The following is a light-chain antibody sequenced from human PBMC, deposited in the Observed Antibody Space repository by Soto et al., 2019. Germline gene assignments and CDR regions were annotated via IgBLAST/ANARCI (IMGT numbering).Light chain of an antibody. CDR2: TNT. Sequence: QPVLTQPPSASGTPGQRVTISCSGSSSNIGSNTVNWYQQLPGTAPKLLIETNTQRPSGVPDRFSGSKSGTSASLAISGLQSEDEADYYCAAWDDSLNGAVFGGGTQLTVL. V-gene: IGLV1-44*01. J-gene: IGLJ7*01. CDR3: AAWDDSLNGAV. CDR1: SSNIGSNT.